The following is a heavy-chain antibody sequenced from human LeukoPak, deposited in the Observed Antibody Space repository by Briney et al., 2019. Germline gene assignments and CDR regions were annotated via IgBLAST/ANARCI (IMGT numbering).Heavy chain of an antibody. J-gene: IGHJ3*02. CDR3: ASVLSSGWYIDAFDI. V-gene: IGHV3-21*01. CDR2: ISSSSSYI. D-gene: IGHD6-19*01. Sequence: GGSLRLSCAASGFTFSSYSMNWVRQAPGKGLEWVSSISSSSSYIYYADSVKGRFTISRDNAKNSLYLQMSSLRAEDTAVYYCASVLSSGWYIDAFDIWGQGTMVTVSS. CDR1: GFTFSSYS.